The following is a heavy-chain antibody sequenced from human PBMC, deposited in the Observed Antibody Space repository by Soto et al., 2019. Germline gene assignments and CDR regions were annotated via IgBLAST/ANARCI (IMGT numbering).Heavy chain of an antibody. CDR2: IYYSGST. J-gene: IGHJ5*02. CDR1: GGSISSGGYY. CDR3: ARCFLYRSVARDNSFGP. V-gene: IGHV4-31*03. Sequence: QVQLQESGPGLVKPSQTLSLTCTVSGGSISSGGYYWSWIRQHPGKGLEWIGYIYYSGSTYYNPSLKGRVTISVDSSKSRSSLKLSSVTSADTVVYSCARCFLYRSVARDNSFGPYGQGTVVTVAS. D-gene: IGHD5-12*01.